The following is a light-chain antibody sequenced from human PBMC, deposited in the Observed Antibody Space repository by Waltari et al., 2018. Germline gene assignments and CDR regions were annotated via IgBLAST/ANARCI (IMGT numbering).Light chain of an antibody. V-gene: IGKV1-5*03. CDR1: QSIVTW. Sequence: DIQITQSPSTLSASVGDSVTITCRASQSIVTWLAWYQQKPGKAPKLLIYMASRLEGGVPSRFSASGSGTEFTLTISSLQPDDFATYYCQQYKSSSYTFGQGTKLEI. J-gene: IGKJ2*01. CDR3: QQYKSSSYT. CDR2: MAS.